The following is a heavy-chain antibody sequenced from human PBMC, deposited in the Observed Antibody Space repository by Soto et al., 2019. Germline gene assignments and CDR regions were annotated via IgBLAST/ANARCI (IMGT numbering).Heavy chain of an antibody. J-gene: IGHJ6*03. Sequence: EVQLVESGGGLVQPGGSLRLSCAASGFTFSSYWMHWVRQAPGKGLVWVSRLNSDGTSANYADSVKGRFTTSRDNAQNTVYLQMNSLRAEDTAVYYCVLGSGQTYYLYFWGKETTVTVSS. D-gene: IGHD6-25*01. V-gene: IGHV3-74*01. CDR1: GFTFSSYW. CDR3: VLGSGQTYYLYF. CDR2: LNSDGTSA.